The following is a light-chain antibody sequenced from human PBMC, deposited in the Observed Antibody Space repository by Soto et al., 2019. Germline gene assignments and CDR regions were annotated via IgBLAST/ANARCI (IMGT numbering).Light chain of an antibody. V-gene: IGLV6-57*01. J-gene: IGLJ2*01. Sequence: NFLLTQPHSVSESPGKTVTISCTRSSGSIASNYVQWYQQRPGSSPTTVIYEDNQRPSGVPDRFSGSIDSSSNSASLTLSGLKTEDEADDSCQSYDSSNHVVFGGGTKLTVL. CDR3: QSYDSSNHVV. CDR2: EDN. CDR1: SGSIASNY.